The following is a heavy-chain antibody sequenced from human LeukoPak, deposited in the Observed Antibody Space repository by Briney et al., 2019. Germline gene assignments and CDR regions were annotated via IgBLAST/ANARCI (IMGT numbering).Heavy chain of an antibody. V-gene: IGHV3-30*18. D-gene: IGHD2-2*01. J-gene: IGHJ4*02. Sequence: GGSLRLSCAASGFTFSSYGMHWVRQAPGKGREGVAVISYDGSNKYYADSVKGRFTISRDNSKNTLYLQMNSLRAEDTAVYYCAKTTIGYCSSTSCYYSPLDYWGQGTLVTVSS. CDR2: ISYDGSNK. CDR3: AKTTIGYCSSTSCYYSPLDY. CDR1: GFTFSSYG.